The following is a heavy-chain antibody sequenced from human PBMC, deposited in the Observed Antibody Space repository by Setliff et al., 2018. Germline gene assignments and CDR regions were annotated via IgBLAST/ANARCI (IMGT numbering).Heavy chain of an antibody. D-gene: IGHD4-17*01. CDR2: LHRVGTF. V-gene: IGHV4-39*07. Sequence: SETLSLTCTVSGGSINSGVYYWAWIRRLPGRGLEWIGSLHRVGTFFYNPSLVSRATLSLDTSRNQFSLKVTSVTAADTAVYYCVRDAGDGYGVDAYAGGGFDFWGQGTMVTVSS. J-gene: IGHJ3*01. CDR1: GGSINSGVYY. CDR3: VRDAGDGYGVDAYAGGGFDF.